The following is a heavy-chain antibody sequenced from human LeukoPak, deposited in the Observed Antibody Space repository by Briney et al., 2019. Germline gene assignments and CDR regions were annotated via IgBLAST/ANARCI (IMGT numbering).Heavy chain of an antibody. D-gene: IGHD1-1*01. V-gene: IGHV4-59*11. Sequence: SETLSLTCSVSGGSFSSHYWTWIRQPPGKGLEGVGLISSGGNTVYTPSLKSRVTMSRDTSTNQVSLTLRSVAAADTAVYYCARVNLYDSSASFFASSYYYMDVWGKGTTVTVSS. J-gene: IGHJ6*03. CDR3: ARVNLYDSSASFFASSYYYMDV. CDR2: ISSGGNT. CDR1: GGSFSSHY.